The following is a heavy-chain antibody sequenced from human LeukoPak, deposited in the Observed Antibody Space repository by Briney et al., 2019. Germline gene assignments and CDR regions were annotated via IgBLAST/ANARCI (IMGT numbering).Heavy chain of an antibody. J-gene: IGHJ4*02. V-gene: IGHV3-23*01. CDR1: GFMFSSNW. D-gene: IGHD3-16*01. CDR3: AKDRARGGATDFGY. CDR2: ISGGGDST. Sequence: GGSLRLSCAASGFMFSSNWMSWVRLAPGKGLEWVSAISGGGDSTYYADSVKGRFTISRDNSKNTLYLQMNSLRAEDTAVYYCAKDRARGGATDFGYWGQGTLVTVSS.